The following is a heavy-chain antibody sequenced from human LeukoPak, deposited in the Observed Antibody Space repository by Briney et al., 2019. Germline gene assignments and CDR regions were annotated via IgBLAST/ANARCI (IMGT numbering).Heavy chain of an antibody. CDR2: MNPSGST. CDR1: GGSFSGYY. J-gene: IGHJ6*03. D-gene: IGHD3-22*01. V-gene: IGHV4-34*01. Sequence: SETLSLTCAVYGGSFSGYYWTWIRQTPEKGLEWIGEMNPSGSTSYNPSPKSRVTISVDTSKNQFSLKLSSVTAADTAVYYCPRGRQDVTMIVVVMTAVSYYLDVWGKGTTVTVS. CDR3: PRGRQDVTMIVVVMTAVSYYLDV.